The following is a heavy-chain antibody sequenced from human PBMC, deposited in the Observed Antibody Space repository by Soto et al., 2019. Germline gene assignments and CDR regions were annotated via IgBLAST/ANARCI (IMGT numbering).Heavy chain of an antibody. D-gene: IGHD3-3*01. CDR3: ARGRGLRWLPTNRYNWFDP. Sequence: ASVKVSCKASGYTFTSYDINWVRQATGQGLEWMGWMNPNSGNTGYAQKFQGRVTMTRNTSISTAYMELSSLKSEDTAVYYCARGRGLRWLPTNRYNWFDPWGQGTLVTVSS. V-gene: IGHV1-8*01. J-gene: IGHJ5*02. CDR1: GYTFTSYD. CDR2: MNPNSGNT.